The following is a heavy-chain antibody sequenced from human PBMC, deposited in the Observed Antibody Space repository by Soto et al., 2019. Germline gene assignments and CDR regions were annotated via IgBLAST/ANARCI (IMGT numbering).Heavy chain of an antibody. V-gene: IGHV1-18*04. J-gene: IGHJ4*02. CDR3: ARDQRYYGSGSYYSDS. D-gene: IGHD3-10*01. CDR1: GYVYISYG. CDR2: ISAYTGKA. Sequence: QVQLVQSGPEVKKPGASVKVSCKTSGYVYISYGISWVRQAPGHGLEWVGWISAYTGKADYAQKFQGRVTMTTETSTSAAFLEVRSLRSDDTAVYYCARDQRYYGSGSYYSDSWGQGTLVTVSS.